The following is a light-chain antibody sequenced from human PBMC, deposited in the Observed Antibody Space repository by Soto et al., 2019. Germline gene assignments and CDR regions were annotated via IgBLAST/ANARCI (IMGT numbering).Light chain of an antibody. Sequence: QAVVTQPPSVSGAPGQRVTISCTGSGSNIGAGYDVHWYQQLPGTAPKLLIYGNSNRPSGVPDRFSGSKSGTSASLAITGLQAEDEADYYCQSYDSSLSGDVVFGGRTKLTVL. CDR1: GSNIGAGYD. V-gene: IGLV1-40*01. CDR2: GNS. J-gene: IGLJ2*01. CDR3: QSYDSSLSGDVV.